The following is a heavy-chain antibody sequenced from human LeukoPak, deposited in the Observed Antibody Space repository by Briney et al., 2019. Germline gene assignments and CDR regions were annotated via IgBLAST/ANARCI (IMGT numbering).Heavy chain of an antibody. CDR2: IVVGSGNT. D-gene: IGHD1-1*01. Sequence: ASVKVSCKASGFTLTSSAMQWVRQARGQRLEWIGWIVVGSGNTNYAQKFQERVTITRDMSTSTAYMELSSLRSEDTAVYYCAASYRKNDFDYWGQGTLVTVSS. V-gene: IGHV1-58*02. J-gene: IGHJ4*02. CDR1: GFTLTSSA. CDR3: AASYRKNDFDY.